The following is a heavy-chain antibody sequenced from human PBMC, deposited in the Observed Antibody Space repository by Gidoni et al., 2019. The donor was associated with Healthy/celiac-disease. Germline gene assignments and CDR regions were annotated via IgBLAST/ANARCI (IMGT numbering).Heavy chain of an antibody. CDR2: ISWDGGST. V-gene: IGHV3-43*01. J-gene: IGHJ4*02. CDR1: GFTLYYYT. Sequence: EVQLVESGGVVVQPGGSLRLSCAASGFTLYYYTMHWVRQAPGKGLEWVSLISWDGGSTYYADSVKGRFTISRDNSKNSLYLQMNSLRTEDTALYYCAKDIGDCSSTSCYSYYFDYWGQGTLVTVSS. D-gene: IGHD2-2*01. CDR3: AKDIGDCSSTSCYSYYFDY.